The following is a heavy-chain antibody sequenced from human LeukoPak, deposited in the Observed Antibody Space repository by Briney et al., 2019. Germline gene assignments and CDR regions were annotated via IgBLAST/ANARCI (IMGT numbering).Heavy chain of an antibody. CDR1: GGSISSYY. CDR3: ASGTYYYFDY. CDR2: VHYSGDT. D-gene: IGHD1-26*01. J-gene: IGHJ4*02. V-gene: IGHV4-59*08. Sequence: SETLSLTCSVSGGSISSYYWSWIRQPPGKGLERIGYVHYSGDTNYSPSLKSRATISVDTSKNQFSLKLSSVIAADTAVYYCASGTYYYFDYWGQGTLVTVSS.